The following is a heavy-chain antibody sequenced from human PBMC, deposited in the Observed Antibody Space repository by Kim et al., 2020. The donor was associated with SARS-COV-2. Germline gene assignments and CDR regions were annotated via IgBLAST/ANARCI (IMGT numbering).Heavy chain of an antibody. J-gene: IGHJ3*02. Sequence: EQKFQGRVTITADESTSTAYMELSSLRSEDTAVYYCANYDYGDFSDAFDIWGQGTMVTVSS. V-gene: IGHV1-69*01. CDR3: ANYDYGDFSDAFDI. D-gene: IGHD4-17*01.